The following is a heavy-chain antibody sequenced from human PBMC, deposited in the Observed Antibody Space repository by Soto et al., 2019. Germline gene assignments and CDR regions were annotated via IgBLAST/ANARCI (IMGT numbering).Heavy chain of an antibody. Sequence: SETLSLTCAVYGGSFSGYYWSWIRQPPGKGLEWIGEINHSGSTNYNPSLKSRVTISVDTSKNQFSLKLSSVTAADTAVYYCARKGYYGSGGDFDYWGQGTLVTVSS. V-gene: IGHV4-34*01. CDR3: ARKGYYGSGGDFDY. CDR2: INHSGST. D-gene: IGHD3-10*01. J-gene: IGHJ4*02. CDR1: GGSFSGYY.